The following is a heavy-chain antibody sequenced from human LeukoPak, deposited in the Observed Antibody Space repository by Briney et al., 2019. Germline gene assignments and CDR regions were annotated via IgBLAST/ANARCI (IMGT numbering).Heavy chain of an antibody. J-gene: IGHJ4*02. Sequence: ASVKVSCKASGYTFTDDYMHSVPQAPGQGGECMGWINPNSGDTNYAQKFQGRVTMTKDTSISTAHMAMSRLRYDDTAVYYCARAHFLYCSSTTCLFAYWGQGTLVIVSS. CDR1: GYTFTDDY. CDR2: INPNSGDT. V-gene: IGHV1-2*02. D-gene: IGHD2-2*01. CDR3: ARAHFLYCSSTTCLFAY.